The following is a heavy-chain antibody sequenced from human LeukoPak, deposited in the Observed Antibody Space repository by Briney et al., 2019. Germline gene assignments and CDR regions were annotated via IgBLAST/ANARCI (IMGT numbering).Heavy chain of an antibody. CDR2: INSDGSST. CDR3: TRDGYDAY. V-gene: IGHV3-74*01. D-gene: IGHD5-12*01. J-gene: IGHJ4*02. CDR1: GFTFSNYW. Sequence: GGSLRLSCAASGFTFSNYWMHWVRHAPGKGLVWVSRINSDGSSTFYADSVKGRFTISRDNAKNTLYLRMNTLRADDTGVYYCTRDGYDAYWGQGTLVTVSS.